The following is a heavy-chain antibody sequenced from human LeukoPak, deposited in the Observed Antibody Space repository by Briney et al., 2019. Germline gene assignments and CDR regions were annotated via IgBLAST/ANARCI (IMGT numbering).Heavy chain of an antibody. CDR2: VNLQGST. CDR3: AREGGPYRPLHY. V-gene: IGHV4-4*02. Sequence: PSGTLSLTCGVSGGSITSTNHWTWVRQPPGKGLEWIGEVNLQGSTNYNPSLMGRVAISVDMSENHISLQLTSVTAADTAVYYCAREGGPYRPLHYSGQGTLVTVSS. J-gene: IGHJ4*02. CDR1: GGSITSTNH.